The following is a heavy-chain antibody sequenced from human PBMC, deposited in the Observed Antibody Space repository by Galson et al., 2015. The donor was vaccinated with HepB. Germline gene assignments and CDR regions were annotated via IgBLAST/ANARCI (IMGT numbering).Heavy chain of an antibody. J-gene: IGHJ3*02. Sequence: SLRLSCAASGFTFSSYAMSWVRQAPGKGLEWVSAISGSGGSTYYADSVKGRFTISRDNSKNTLYLQMNSLRAEDTAVYYCAKDFSYYSDAFDIWGQGTIVTVSS. CDR1: GFTFSSYA. CDR2: ISGSGGST. D-gene: IGHD3-10*01. V-gene: IGHV3-23*01. CDR3: AKDFSYYSDAFDI.